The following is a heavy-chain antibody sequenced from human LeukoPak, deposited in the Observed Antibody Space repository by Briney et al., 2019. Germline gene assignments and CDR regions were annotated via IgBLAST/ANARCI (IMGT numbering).Heavy chain of an antibody. CDR2: ISYDGSNK. V-gene: IGHV3-30*04. CDR3: ARVGRGYSFKVYYFDY. J-gene: IGHJ4*02. Sequence: PGGSLRFFCAASGLTFRSTAMHWVRQAPGKGLEWVAVISYDGSNKFYADSVKGRFTISRDNSNITLYLQMNSLRPEDTAVYYCARVGRGYSFKVYYFDYWGQGNLVTVSS. D-gene: IGHD5-18*01. CDR1: GLTFRSTA.